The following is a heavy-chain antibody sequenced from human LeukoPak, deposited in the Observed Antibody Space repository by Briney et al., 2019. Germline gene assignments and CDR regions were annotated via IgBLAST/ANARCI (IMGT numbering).Heavy chain of an antibody. CDR3: ARAPMSYDSSGFGGAFDI. CDR1: GFTFSNYA. V-gene: IGHV3-30-3*01. D-gene: IGHD3-22*01. J-gene: IGHJ3*02. Sequence: GGTLRLSCAASGFTFSNYAMHWVRQAPGKGLEWVAVISYDGTNKYYADSVKGRFTISRDNSKNTMYLQMNSLRAEDTAMYYCARAPMSYDSSGFGGAFDIWGQGTMVTVSS. CDR2: ISYDGTNK.